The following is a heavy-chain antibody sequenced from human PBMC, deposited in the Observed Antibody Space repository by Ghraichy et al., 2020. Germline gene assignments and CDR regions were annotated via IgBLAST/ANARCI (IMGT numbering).Heavy chain of an antibody. J-gene: IGHJ2*01. V-gene: IGHV1-8*01. D-gene: IGHD6-13*01. CDR1: GYTFTSYD. CDR3: ARGRAHMYSSSWYRSPYWYFDL. Sequence: ASVKVSCKASGYTFTSYDINWVRQATGQGLEWMGWMNPNSGNTGYAQKFQGRVTMTRNTSISTAYMELSSLRSEDTAVYYCARGRAHMYSSSWYRSPYWYFDLWGRGTLVTVSS. CDR2: MNPNSGNT.